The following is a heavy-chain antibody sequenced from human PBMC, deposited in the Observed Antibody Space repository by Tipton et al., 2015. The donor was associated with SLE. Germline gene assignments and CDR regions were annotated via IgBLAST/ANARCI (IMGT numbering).Heavy chain of an antibody. J-gene: IGHJ3*02. CDR1: GFTFDDFA. D-gene: IGHD3-10*01. Sequence: SLRLSCAASGFTFDDFAMHWVRQAPGKGLEWVAGITWNSVSIGYADSVKGRFTISRDNAQNSLHLQMNSLREDDTALYYCVRGRIGMGIWGQGTMVTVSS. CDR3: VRGRIGMGI. V-gene: IGHV3-9*01. CDR2: ITWNSVSI.